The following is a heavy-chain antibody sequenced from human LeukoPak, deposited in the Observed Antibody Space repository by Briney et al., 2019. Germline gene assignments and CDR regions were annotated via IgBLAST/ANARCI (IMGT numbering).Heavy chain of an antibody. Sequence: GGSLRLSCAASGFTFSNYWMSWVRQAPGKGLEWVANINQTGSEKYYVDSVKGRLTISRDNAKNSLFLQMNSLRAEDTAVYYCAGEASSAWSHWGQGTLVTVSS. J-gene: IGHJ4*02. CDR2: INQTGSEK. CDR3: AGEASSAWSH. D-gene: IGHD6-19*01. V-gene: IGHV3-7*01. CDR1: GFTFSNYW.